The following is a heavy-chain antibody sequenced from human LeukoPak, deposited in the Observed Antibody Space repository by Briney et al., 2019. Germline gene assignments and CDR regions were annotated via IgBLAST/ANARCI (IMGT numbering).Heavy chain of an antibody. CDR1: GGSFSGYY. V-gene: IGHV4-34*01. Sequence: SETLSLTCAIYGGSFSGYYWSWIRQPPGKGLEWIGEINHSGSTNYNPSLKSRVTISVDTSKNQFSLKLSSVTAADTAVYYCASDSGYDEIDYWGQGTLVTVSS. CDR2: INHSGST. J-gene: IGHJ4*02. D-gene: IGHD5-12*01. CDR3: ASDSGYDEIDY.